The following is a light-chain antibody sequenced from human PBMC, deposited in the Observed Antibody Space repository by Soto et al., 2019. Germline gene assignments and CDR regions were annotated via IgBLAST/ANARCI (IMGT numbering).Light chain of an antibody. CDR1: QNIDNN. Sequence: DIQLTQSPSSLSASLGDSVSISCRASQNIDNNLHWYRQKSGKAPEVLIYAASTSRDGVSLRFSGTGYGTEFTLTINNLQPEDFATYYCQQSSSSPPITFGQGTRL. J-gene: IGKJ5*01. V-gene: IGKV1-39*01. CDR3: QQSSSSPPIT. CDR2: AAS.